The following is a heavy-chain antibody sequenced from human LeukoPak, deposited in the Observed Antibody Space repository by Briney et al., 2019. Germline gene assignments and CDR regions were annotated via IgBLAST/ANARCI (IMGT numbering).Heavy chain of an antibody. CDR1: GXTVSTIY. J-gene: IGHJ6*02. CDR3: ARHFGVISKGVYYYYYGLGV. V-gene: IGHV3-66*04. Sequence: PGGSLRLSCAASGXTVSTIYMSWVRQAPGKGLEWVSVVYSGGSTYYADSVKGRFTISRDNSKNTLYLQMSSLRAEDTAVYYCARHFGVISKGVYYYYYGLGVWGQGTTVTVSS. CDR2: VYSGGST. D-gene: IGHD3-3*01.